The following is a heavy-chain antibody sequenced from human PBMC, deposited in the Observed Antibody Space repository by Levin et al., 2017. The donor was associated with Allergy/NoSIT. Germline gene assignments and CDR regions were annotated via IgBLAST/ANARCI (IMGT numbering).Heavy chain of an antibody. J-gene: IGHJ3*02. CDR2: IYYSGST. D-gene: IGHD3-3*01. CDR3: ARGGTILYDFWTALADAFDI. V-gene: IGHV4-59*01. Sequence: SETLSLTCTVSGGSISSYYWSWIRQPPGKGLEWIGYIYYSGSTNYNPSLKSRVTISVDTSKNQFSLKLSSVTAADTAVYYCARGGTILYDFWTALADAFDIWGQGTMVTVSS. CDR1: GGSISSYY.